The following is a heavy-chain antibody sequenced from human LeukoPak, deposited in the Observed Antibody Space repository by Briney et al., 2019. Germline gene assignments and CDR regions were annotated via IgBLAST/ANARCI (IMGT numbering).Heavy chain of an antibody. V-gene: IGHV4-30-2*01. D-gene: IGHD4-17*01. CDR2: IYHSGST. Sequence: PSETLSLTCAVSGGSISSGGHPWIGIRQPPGKGLEGSSYIYHSGSTYYNPFRKSRVTISVDRSKNQFSMKLRSVTAADAAVYYCDRGGDYGTAFDIWGQGTMVTASS. CDR1: GGSISSGGHP. CDR3: DRGGDYGTAFDI. J-gene: IGHJ3*02.